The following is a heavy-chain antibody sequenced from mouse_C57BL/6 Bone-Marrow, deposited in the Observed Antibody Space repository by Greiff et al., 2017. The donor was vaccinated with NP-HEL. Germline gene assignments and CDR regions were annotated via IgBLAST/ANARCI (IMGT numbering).Heavy chain of an antibody. D-gene: IGHD2-3*01. CDR1: GYTFTSYW. J-gene: IGHJ2*01. Sequence: QVQLKESGAELVMPGASVKLSCKASGYTFTSYWMHWVKQRPGQGLEWIGEIDPSDSYTNYNQKFKGKSTLTVDKSSSTAYMQLSSLTSEDSAVYYCASDGPHFDYWGQGTTLTVSS. CDR3: ASDGPHFDY. CDR2: IDPSDSYT. V-gene: IGHV1-69*01.